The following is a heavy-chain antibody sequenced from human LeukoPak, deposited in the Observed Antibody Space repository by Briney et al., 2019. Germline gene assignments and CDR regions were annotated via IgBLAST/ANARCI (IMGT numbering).Heavy chain of an antibody. J-gene: IGHJ4*02. CDR2: ISAYNGNT. V-gene: IGHV1-18*01. D-gene: IGHD3-10*01. CDR3: ARDLITLVRGVIDY. CDR1: GYTFTSYG. Sequence: ASVKVSCTPSGYTFTSYGITWVRQAPGPGLEWMGWISAYNGNTNYAQKLQGRVTMTTDTSTSTAYMELRSLRSDDTAVYYCARDLITLVRGVIDYWGQGTLVTVSS.